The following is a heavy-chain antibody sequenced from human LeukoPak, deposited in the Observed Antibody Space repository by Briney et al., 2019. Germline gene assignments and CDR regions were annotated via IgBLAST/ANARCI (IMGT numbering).Heavy chain of an antibody. J-gene: IGHJ4*02. CDR1: GFTFSNAW. V-gene: IGHV3-15*01. CDR2: IKSRADGGTA. Sequence: GGSLRLSCAASGFTFSNAWMGWVRQAPGKGLEWVGRIKSRADGGTADYAAPVKGRFTISRDDSKNTLYLQMSSLKIEDAAVYYCSTIAGAGYFDYRGQGTLVTVSS. D-gene: IGHD6-13*01. CDR3: STIAGAGYFDY.